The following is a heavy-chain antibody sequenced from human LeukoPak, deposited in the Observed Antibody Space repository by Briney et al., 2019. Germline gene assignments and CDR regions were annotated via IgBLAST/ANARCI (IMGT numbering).Heavy chain of an antibody. CDR2: IYYSGRT. CDR1: GGSISSYY. J-gene: IGHJ4*02. V-gene: IGHV4-59*01. D-gene: IGHD3-22*01. Sequence: SETLSLTCTVSGGSISSYYWSWIRQPPGKGLEWIGYIYYSGRTNYNPSLKGRVTMSADTSKNQFSLKLSSATAADTAVYYCARDHYYNSSGYTFGYWGQGTLVTVSS. CDR3: ARDHYYNSSGYTFGY.